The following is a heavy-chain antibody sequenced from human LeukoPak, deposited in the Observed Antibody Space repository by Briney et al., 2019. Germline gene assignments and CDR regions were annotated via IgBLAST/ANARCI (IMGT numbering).Heavy chain of an antibody. Sequence: AGGSLRLSCAASGFTFSSYGMHWVRQAPGKGLEWVSYISSSSSTIYYADSVKGRFTISRDNAKNSLYLQMNSLRAEDTAVYYCARDRPTYSSSWSQMFDYWGQGTLVTVSS. D-gene: IGHD6-13*01. J-gene: IGHJ4*02. CDR1: GFTFSSYG. CDR3: ARDRPTYSSSWSQMFDY. V-gene: IGHV3-48*01. CDR2: ISSSSSTI.